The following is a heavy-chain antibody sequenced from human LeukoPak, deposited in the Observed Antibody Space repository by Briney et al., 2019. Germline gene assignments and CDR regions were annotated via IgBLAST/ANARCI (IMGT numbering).Heavy chain of an antibody. CDR2: IDSSGGYM. CDR3: AELGINMIGGV. V-gene: IGHV3-21*01. Sequence: GGSLTLSCEASGFTFNTYCMNWPRQAPGKGLEWVSSIDSSGGYMFYPDSVKGRFTISRDNAKNSLYLQMNSLRAEDTAVYYCAELGINMIGGVWGKGTTVTISS. J-gene: IGHJ6*04. CDR1: GFTFNTYC. D-gene: IGHD3-10*02.